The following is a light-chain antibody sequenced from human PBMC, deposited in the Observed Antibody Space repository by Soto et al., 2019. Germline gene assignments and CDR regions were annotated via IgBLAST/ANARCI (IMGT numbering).Light chain of an antibody. Sequence: DIQMTQSPSSLSASVGDRGTITCRAGQSIGSYLNGYQQKPGQPPMLLIYWASTREFGVPDRFSGSWSGTDFTLTISSLQAEDVAVYFCQQHYRTPRTFGHGTKVEIK. CDR2: WAS. CDR1: QSIGSY. J-gene: IGKJ1*01. V-gene: IGKV4-1*01. CDR3: QQHYRTPRT.